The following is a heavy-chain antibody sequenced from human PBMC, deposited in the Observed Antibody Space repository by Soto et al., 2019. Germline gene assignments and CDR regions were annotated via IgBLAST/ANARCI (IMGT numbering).Heavy chain of an antibody. Sequence: SVKVSCKASGGTFSSYAISWVRQAPGQGLEWMGGIIPIFGTANYAQKFQGRVTITADESTSTAYMELSSLRSEDTAVYYCARDRYCSGGSCYSRWFDPWGQGTLVTV. CDR3: ARDRYCSGGSCYSRWFDP. CDR1: GGTFSSYA. CDR2: IIPIFGTA. J-gene: IGHJ5*02. D-gene: IGHD2-15*01. V-gene: IGHV1-69*13.